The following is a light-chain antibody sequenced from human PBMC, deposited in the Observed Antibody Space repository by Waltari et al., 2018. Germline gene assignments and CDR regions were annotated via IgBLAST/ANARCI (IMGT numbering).Light chain of an antibody. CDR2: GAS. CDR3: QQYYSTLVT. J-gene: IGKJ4*01. CDR1: QSVFYSHNSKNY. Sequence: DIVMTQSPDSLAVSLGERATINCKSSQSVFYSHNSKNYLAWYQQKPGQPPKLLIYGASARESGVPDRFSGSGSGTDFTLTISNLQAADVAVCYCQQYYSTLVTFGGGTKVEIK. V-gene: IGKV4-1*01.